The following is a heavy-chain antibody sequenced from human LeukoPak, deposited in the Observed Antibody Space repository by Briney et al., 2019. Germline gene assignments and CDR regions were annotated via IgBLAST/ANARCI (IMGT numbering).Heavy chain of an antibody. Sequence: PGGSLRLSCAASVFTFDNYAMHWVRQAPGKGLEWVSGISWNSGSIGYADSVKGRFTISRDNAKNSLYLQMNSLRTEDMALYYCAKDEFVASDFTGAFDIWGQGTMVTVSS. J-gene: IGHJ3*02. CDR2: ISWNSGSI. CDR3: AKDEFVASDFTGAFDI. CDR1: VFTFDNYA. V-gene: IGHV3-9*03. D-gene: IGHD2-8*02.